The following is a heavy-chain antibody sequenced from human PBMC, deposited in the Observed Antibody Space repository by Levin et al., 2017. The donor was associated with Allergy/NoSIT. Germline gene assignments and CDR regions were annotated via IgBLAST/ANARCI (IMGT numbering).Heavy chain of an antibody. CDR1: GFTFSSYG. D-gene: IGHD6-13*01. J-gene: IGHJ3*02. CDR3: ASAISASQRRYAFDI. V-gene: IGHV3-33*01. Sequence: SCAASGFTFSSYGMHWVRQAPGKGLEWVAVIWYDGSNKYYADSVKGRFTISRDNSKNTLYLQMNSLRAEDTAVYYCASAISASQRRYAFDIWGQGTMVTVSS. CDR2: IWYDGSNK.